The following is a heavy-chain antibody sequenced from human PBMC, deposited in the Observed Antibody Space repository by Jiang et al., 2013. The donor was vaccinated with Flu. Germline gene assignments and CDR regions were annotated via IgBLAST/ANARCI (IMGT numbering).Heavy chain of an antibody. D-gene: IGHD2-15*01. Sequence: WVSSISSSSSYIYYADSVKGRFTISRDNAKNSLYLQMNSLRAEDTAVYYCAAIVVVVAAQPAWGQGTLVTVSS. CDR3: AAIVVVVAAQPA. V-gene: IGHV3-21*01. CDR2: ISSSSSYI. J-gene: IGHJ5*02.